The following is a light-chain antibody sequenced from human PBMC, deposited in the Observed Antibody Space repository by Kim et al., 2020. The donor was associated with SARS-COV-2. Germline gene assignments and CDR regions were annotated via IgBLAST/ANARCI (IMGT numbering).Light chain of an antibody. CDR2: QDK. J-gene: IGLJ2*01. V-gene: IGLV3-1*01. CDR3: QAWDATVV. CDR1: QLEDKY. Sequence: SVHPEETPSIAWSGNQLEDKYVCWYQKRPGQSPVLVIYQDKNRPSGIPERFSGSNSGNTATLTISGTQAMDEADYYCQAWDATVVFGGGTQLTVL.